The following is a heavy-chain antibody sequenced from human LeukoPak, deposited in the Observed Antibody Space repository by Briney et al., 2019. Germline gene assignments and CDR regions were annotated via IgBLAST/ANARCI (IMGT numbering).Heavy chain of an antibody. CDR3: ARDPRAHSYGTGLDY. CDR2: ISSSSNYI. Sequence: GGSLRLSCAASGFTFSSYSMNWVRQAPGKGLVWVSSISSSSNYIYYADSVKGRFTISRDNAKNSLYLQMNSLRAEDTAVYYCARDPRAHSYGTGLDYWGQGTLVTVSS. D-gene: IGHD5-18*01. CDR1: GFTFSSYS. V-gene: IGHV3-21*01. J-gene: IGHJ4*02.